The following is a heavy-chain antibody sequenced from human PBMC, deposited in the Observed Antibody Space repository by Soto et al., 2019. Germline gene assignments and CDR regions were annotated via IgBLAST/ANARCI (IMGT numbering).Heavy chain of an antibody. Sequence: QVQLQESGPGLVQPSGTLSLTCAVSGGSISSTNWWSWVRQSPGKGLEWIGEIYHNGGPDSNPSLKSRVTISVDKSKNHVFLKLTSVTAADTAMYFCGRWLGTSYGMDVWCQVTAVNVSS. J-gene: IGHJ6*02. D-gene: IGHD3-10*01. V-gene: IGHV4-4*02. CDR2: IYHNGGP. CDR3: GRWLGTSYGMDV. CDR1: GGSISSTNW.